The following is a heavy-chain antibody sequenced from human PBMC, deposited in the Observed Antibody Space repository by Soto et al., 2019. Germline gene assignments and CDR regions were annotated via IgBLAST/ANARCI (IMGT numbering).Heavy chain of an antibody. J-gene: IGHJ3*02. V-gene: IGHV4-59*01. CDR2: IYYSGTT. D-gene: IGHD1-26*01. CDR3: ARGRGGTYDAFDI. Sequence: SSETLSLTCTVSAGSIITYFWSWIRQPPGKGLEWIGYIYYSGTTNYNPSLKSRVTILLDTSKNQFSLRLSSVTAADTAVYYCARGRGGTYDAFDIWGQGTLVTVSS. CDR1: AGSIITYF.